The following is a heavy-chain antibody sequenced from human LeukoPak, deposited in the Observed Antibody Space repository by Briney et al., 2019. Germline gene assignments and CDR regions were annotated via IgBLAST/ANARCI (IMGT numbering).Heavy chain of an antibody. J-gene: IGHJ5*02. V-gene: IGHV1-18*01. Sequence: GASVKVSCKTSGYRFTNYGVNWVRQAPGQGLEWMGWTSAYNGDTKYGQKFQGRLTMTTDTSTSTAYMDVRSLRSEDTAVYYCARDLLQWQTSNWLAPWGQGTLVTVSS. D-gene: IGHD6-19*01. CDR2: TSAYNGDT. CDR1: GYRFTNYG. CDR3: ARDLLQWQTSNWLAP.